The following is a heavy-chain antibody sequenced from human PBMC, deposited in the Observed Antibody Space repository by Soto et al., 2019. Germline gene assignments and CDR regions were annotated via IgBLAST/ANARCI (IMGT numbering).Heavy chain of an antibody. CDR1: GGTFSNYA. J-gene: IGHJ5*02. CDR3: AKDGGREGYFGNWFDP. CDR2: IIPIFGTR. D-gene: IGHD2-15*01. Sequence: QVQLVQSGAEVKKPGSSVKVSCKASGGTFSNYAITWVRQAPGQGLEWLGRIIPIFGTRDYAQKFQGRVTNSAEESTTTAYMEPSCLRSDDTAVYYCAKDGGREGYFGNWFDPWGQGTLVTVAS. V-gene: IGHV1-69*15.